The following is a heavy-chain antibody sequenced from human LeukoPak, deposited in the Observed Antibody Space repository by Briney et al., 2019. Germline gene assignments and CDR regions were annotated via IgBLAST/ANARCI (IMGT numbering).Heavy chain of an antibody. CDR3: AREIVVVVAATRANWFDP. V-gene: IGHV3-7*01. D-gene: IGHD2-15*01. J-gene: IGHJ5*02. Sequence: GGSLRLSCAASGFTFSSYWMSWVRQAPGKGLEWVANMKPDGSEIFYVDSVKGRFTISRDNAKNSLYLQMNSLRAEDTAVYYCAREIVVVVAATRANWFDPWGQGTLVTVSS. CDR1: GFTFSSYW. CDR2: MKPDGSEI.